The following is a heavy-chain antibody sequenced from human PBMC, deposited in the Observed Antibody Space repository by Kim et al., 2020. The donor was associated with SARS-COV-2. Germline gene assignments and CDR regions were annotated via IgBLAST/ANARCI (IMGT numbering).Heavy chain of an antibody. Sequence: SETLSLTCTVSGGSISSSSYYWGWIRQPPGKGLEWIGSIYYSGSTYYNPSIKSRVTISVDTSKNQFSLKLSSVTAADTAVYYCARRLRNYYDSSGYYYEPAFDYWGQGTLVTVSS. CDR3: ARRLRNYYDSSGYYYEPAFDY. CDR1: GGSISSSSYY. D-gene: IGHD3-22*01. J-gene: IGHJ4*02. CDR2: IYYSGST. V-gene: IGHV4-39*01.